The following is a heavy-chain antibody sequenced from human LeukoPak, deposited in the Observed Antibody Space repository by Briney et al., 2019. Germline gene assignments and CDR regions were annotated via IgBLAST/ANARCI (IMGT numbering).Heavy chain of an antibody. Sequence: PSQTLSLTCLVDGGSFGGYYWSWVRQPPGKGLEWIGEIHHSGSTNYNPSLKSRVTISVDTSKNKCYLKLSSVTAAHTAVYYCAKRKTYYDYVWGSYRYMDPFDYWGQGTPVTVSS. J-gene: IGHJ4*02. D-gene: IGHD3-16*02. CDR3: AKRKTYYDYVWGSYRYMDPFDY. V-gene: IGHV4-34*01. CDR2: IHHSGST. CDR1: GGSFGGYY.